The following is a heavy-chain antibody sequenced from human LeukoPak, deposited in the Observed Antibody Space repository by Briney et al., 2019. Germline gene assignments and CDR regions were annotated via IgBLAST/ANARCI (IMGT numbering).Heavy chain of an antibody. Sequence: GGSLRLSCAASGFTFSSYSMNWVRQAPGKGLEWVSSISTSSSYINYADSVKGRFTISRDNVKNLLYLQMNSLRAEDTAVYYCARVQRGIAVALDYWGQGTLATVSS. CDR3: ARVQRGIAVALDY. V-gene: IGHV3-21*01. D-gene: IGHD6-19*01. CDR2: ISTSSSYI. J-gene: IGHJ4*02. CDR1: GFTFSSYS.